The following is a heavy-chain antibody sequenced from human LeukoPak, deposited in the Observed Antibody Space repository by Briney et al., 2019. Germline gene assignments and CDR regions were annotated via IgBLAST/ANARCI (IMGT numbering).Heavy chain of an antibody. CDR1: GFTFSDYD. V-gene: IGHV3-21*01. J-gene: IGHJ4*02. CDR3: GRAFPPLRTSSAGDL. Sequence: KPGGPLRLSCSASGFTFSDYDMTWFRQAPGKGLEWVSSISGLSSHIYYGDSVKGRFSISRDNAKNSLYLQMNSLGAEDTAVYYCGRAFPPLRTSSAGDLWGQGTLVTVSS. D-gene: IGHD3-16*01. CDR2: ISGLSSHI.